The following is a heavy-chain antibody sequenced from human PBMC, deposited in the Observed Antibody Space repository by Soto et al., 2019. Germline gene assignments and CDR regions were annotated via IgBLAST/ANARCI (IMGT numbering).Heavy chain of an antibody. Sequence: SGESLKISCRGSGYDFNTNWFGWVRQLPGKGLEWVGIMYPGDSDTRYNPSLQGHVTLSADVTVSTAFLQWRSLKTSGTGMYFCARLPRDCNKTSCYYADHWGHGTQVPVSS. CDR2: MYPGDSDT. D-gene: IGHD2-2*01. CDR1: GYDFNTNW. J-gene: IGHJ4*01. CDR3: ARLPRDCNKTSCYYADH. V-gene: IGHV5-51*01.